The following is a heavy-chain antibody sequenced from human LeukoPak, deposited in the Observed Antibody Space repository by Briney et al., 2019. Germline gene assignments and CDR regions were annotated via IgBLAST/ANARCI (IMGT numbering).Heavy chain of an antibody. D-gene: IGHD1-26*01. V-gene: IGHV1-2*02. J-gene: IGHJ6*02. CDR1: GYTFTGYY. CDR3: AREKWELLGREDYYCGMDV. Sequence: ASVKVSCKASGYTFTGYYMHWVRQAPGQGLEWMGWINPNSGGTNYAQKFQGRVTMTRDTSISTAYMELSRLRSDDTAVYYCAREKWELLGREDYYCGMDVWGQGTTVTVSS. CDR2: INPNSGGT.